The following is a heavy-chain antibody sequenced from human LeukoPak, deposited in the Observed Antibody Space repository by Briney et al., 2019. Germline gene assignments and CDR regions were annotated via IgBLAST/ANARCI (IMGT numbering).Heavy chain of an antibody. J-gene: IGHJ3*02. CDR3: ATPYCSSTSCYDAFDI. V-gene: IGHV4-38-2*01. CDR2: IYHSGST. D-gene: IGHD2-2*01. Sequence: SETLSLTCAVSGYSISSGYCWGWIRQPPGKGLEWIGSIYHSGSTYYNPSLKSRVTISVDTSKNQFSLKLSSVTAADTAVYYCATPYCSSTSCYDAFDIWGQGTMVTVSS. CDR1: GYSISSGYC.